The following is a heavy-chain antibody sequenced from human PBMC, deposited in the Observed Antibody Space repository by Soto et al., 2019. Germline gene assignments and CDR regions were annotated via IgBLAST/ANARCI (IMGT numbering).Heavy chain of an antibody. J-gene: IGHJ6*02. CDR1: SGPSSSHN. CDR3: VSQGIGTLHGLVDV. D-gene: IGHD1-26*01. V-gene: IGHV4-59*08. Sequence: QVQLQQSGPGLVKPSETLSLTCSVSSGPSSSHNWGWIRQPPGRGLEWIGYVYSTGGTSYNPSLKSRVTISADTSTNPISLTLTSVTAADTAVYYCVSQGIGTLHGLVDVWGQGPTVRVSS. CDR2: VYSTGGT.